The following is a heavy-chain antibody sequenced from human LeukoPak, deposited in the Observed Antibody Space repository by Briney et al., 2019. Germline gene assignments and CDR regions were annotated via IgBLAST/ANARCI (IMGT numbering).Heavy chain of an antibody. CDR1: GYTLTELS. Sequence: ASVKVSCKVSGYTLTELSMHWVRQAPGKGLEWMGGFDPEDGETIYAQKFQGRVTMTEDTSTDTAYMELSSLRSEDTAVYYCATVGRDQLLYEANWFDPWGQGTLVTVSS. J-gene: IGHJ5*02. V-gene: IGHV1-24*01. CDR2: FDPEDGET. D-gene: IGHD2-2*02. CDR3: ATVGRDQLLYEANWFDP.